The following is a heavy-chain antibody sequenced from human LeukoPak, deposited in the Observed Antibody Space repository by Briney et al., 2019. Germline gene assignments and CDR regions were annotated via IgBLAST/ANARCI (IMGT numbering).Heavy chain of an antibody. CDR2: IYYSGST. CDR3: ARHKGYSYADY. CDR1: GGSISSSSYY. D-gene: IGHD5-18*01. J-gene: IGHJ4*02. Sequence: SETLSLTCTVSGGSISSSSYYWGWIRQPPGKGLEWIGSIYYSGSTYYNPSLKSRVTISVDTSKNQFSLKLSSVTAADTAVYYCARHKGYSYADYWGQGTLVTVSS. V-gene: IGHV4-39*01.